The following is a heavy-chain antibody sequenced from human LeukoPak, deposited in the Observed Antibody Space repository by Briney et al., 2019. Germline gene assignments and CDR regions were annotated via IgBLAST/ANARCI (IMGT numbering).Heavy chain of an antibody. D-gene: IGHD5-24*01. CDR3: AKDDAWLQYGN. J-gene: IGHJ4*02. CDR2: ISPNGVIT. Sequence: GGSLRLSCAASGFTFSSYGMSWVRQAPGKGLEWVSGISPNGVITYYADSVKGRLTISRDNSKGTVYLQMNSLRPEDTAVYYCAKDDAWLQYGNWGRGTLVTVSS. CDR1: GFTFSSYG. V-gene: IGHV3-23*01.